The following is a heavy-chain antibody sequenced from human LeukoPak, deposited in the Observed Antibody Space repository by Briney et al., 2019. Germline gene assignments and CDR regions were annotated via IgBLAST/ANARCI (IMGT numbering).Heavy chain of an antibody. CDR1: GFTFSSFG. CDR2: ISTSSSYI. CDR3: ARDIAAAGFFDY. J-gene: IGHJ4*02. Sequence: GGSLRLSCAASGFTFSSFGMNWVRQAPGKGLEWVSSISTSSSYIYYADSLKGRFTISRDNAKNSLLLQMNSLRAEDTAVYYCARDIAAAGFFDYWGQGTLVTVSS. D-gene: IGHD6-13*01. V-gene: IGHV3-21*04.